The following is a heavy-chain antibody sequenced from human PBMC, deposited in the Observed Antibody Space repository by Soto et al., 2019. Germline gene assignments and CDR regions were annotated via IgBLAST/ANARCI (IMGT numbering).Heavy chain of an antibody. D-gene: IGHD6-13*01. Sequence: GGSLRLSCAASGFTFSSYGMHWVRQAPGKGLEWVAVVWYDGSNKYYADSVKGRFTISRDNSKKTVYLQMNSLRAEDTAVYYCARGSIPGSSWGRGYYFDYWRQGTLVTVSS. J-gene: IGHJ4*02. CDR3: ARGSIPGSSWGRGYYFDY. CDR1: GFTFSSYG. CDR2: VWYDGSNK. V-gene: IGHV3-33*01.